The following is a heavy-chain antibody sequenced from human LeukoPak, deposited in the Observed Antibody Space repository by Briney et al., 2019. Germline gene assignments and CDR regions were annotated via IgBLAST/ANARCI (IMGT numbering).Heavy chain of an antibody. J-gene: IGHJ6*02. Sequence: PSETLSFTCNVSGGSNSSSSNYWGWIRQPPGKGLEWIGNIYYSGSTYYNPSLKSRVTISVDTSKNQFSLKLSSVTAADTAVYYCARDHTMVRYYHYYGMDVWGQGTTVTVSS. CDR1: GGSNSSSSNY. D-gene: IGHD3-10*01. CDR2: IYYSGST. V-gene: IGHV4-39*01. CDR3: ARDHTMVRYYHYYGMDV.